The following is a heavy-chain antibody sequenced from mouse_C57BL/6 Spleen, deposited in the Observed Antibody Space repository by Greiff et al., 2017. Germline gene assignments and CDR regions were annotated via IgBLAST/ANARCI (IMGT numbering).Heavy chain of an antibody. D-gene: IGHD2-4*01. V-gene: IGHV1-20*01. J-gene: IGHJ3*01. CDR2: INPYNGDT. Sequence: EVQLQESGPELVKPGDSVKISCKASGYSFTGYFMNWVMQSHGKSLEWIGRINPYNGDTFYNQKFKGKATLTVDKSSSTAHMELRSLTSEDSAVYYCARGSLYDYDGGFAYWGQGTLVTVSA. CDR1: GYSFTGYF. CDR3: ARGSLYDYDGGFAY.